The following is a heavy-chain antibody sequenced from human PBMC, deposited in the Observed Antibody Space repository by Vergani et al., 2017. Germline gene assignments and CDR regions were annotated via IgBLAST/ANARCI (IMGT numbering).Heavy chain of an antibody. CDR3: ARHPPIKHYFDY. CDR2: IYYSGST. J-gene: IGHJ4*02. Sequence: QVQLKESGPGLVKPSETLSLTCTVSGGSISSYYWSWIRQPPGKGLEWIGYIYYSGSTNYNPSLKSRVTISVDTSKNQFSLKLSSVTAADTAVYYCARHPPIKHYFDYWGQGTLVTVSS. CDR1: GGSISSYY. D-gene: IGHD5-12*01. V-gene: IGHV4-59*01.